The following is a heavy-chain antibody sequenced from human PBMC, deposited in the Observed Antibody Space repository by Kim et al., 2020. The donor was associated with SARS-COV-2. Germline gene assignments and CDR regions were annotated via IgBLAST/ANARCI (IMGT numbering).Heavy chain of an antibody. CDR1: GGSISSYY. CDR2: IYYSGST. D-gene: IGHD6-13*01. V-gene: IGHV4-59*01. CDR3: ARGVVSAAAGTQQGPTPSNWFDP. Sequence: SETLSLTCTVSGGSISSYYWSWIRQPPGKGLEWIGYIYYSGSTNYNPSLKSRVTISVDTSKNQFSLKLSSVTAADTAVYYCARGVVSAAAGTQQGPTPSNWFDPWGQGTLVTVSS. J-gene: IGHJ5*02.